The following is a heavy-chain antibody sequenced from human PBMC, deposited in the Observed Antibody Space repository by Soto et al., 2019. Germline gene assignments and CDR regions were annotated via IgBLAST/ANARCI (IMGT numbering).Heavy chain of an antibody. CDR2: IEGSGEIT. CDR3: VKNSGWFNT. D-gene: IGHD3-10*01. J-gene: IGHJ5*02. Sequence: PGGSLRLSCAASGFMFSPTDMSWVRQAPGKGLEWLTTIEGSGEITYYADSVKGRFTISRDNSKSTVYLQMDSLTADDTAVYFCVKNSGWFNTWGQGTPVTVST. V-gene: IGHV3-23*01. CDR1: GFMFSPTD.